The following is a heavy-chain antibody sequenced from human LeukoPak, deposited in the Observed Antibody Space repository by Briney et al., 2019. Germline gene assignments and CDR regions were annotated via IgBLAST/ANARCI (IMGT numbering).Heavy chain of an antibody. CDR1: GYTFTSYA. V-gene: IGHV1-3*01. Sequence: ASVKVSCKASGYTFTSYAMHWVRQAPGQRLEWMGWINAGNGNTKYSQKFQGRVTITRDTSASTAYMELSSLRSEDTAVYYCAGDYYYGSGSYSRRPDYWGQGTLVTVSS. CDR3: AGDYYYGSGSYSRRPDY. J-gene: IGHJ4*02. D-gene: IGHD3-10*01. CDR2: INAGNGNT.